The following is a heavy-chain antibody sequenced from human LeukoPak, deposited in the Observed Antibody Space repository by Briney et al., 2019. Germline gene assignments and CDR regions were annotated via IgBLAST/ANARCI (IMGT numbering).Heavy chain of an antibody. Sequence: GGSLRLSCGASGFTFSNSWMSWVRHAPGKGLEWVANIKQDGSDKYYVDSVKGRFTISRDNAKNSLYLQMNSLRAEDTAVYYCARDQDVLRYFDWLLKTTYYGMDVWGQGTTVTVSS. CDR1: GFTFSNSW. J-gene: IGHJ6*02. CDR3: ARDQDVLRYFDWLLKTTYYGMDV. CDR2: IKQDGSDK. D-gene: IGHD3-9*01. V-gene: IGHV3-7*05.